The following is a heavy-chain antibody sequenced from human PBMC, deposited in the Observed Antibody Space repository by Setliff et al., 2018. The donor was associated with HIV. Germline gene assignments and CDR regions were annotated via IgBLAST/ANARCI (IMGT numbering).Heavy chain of an antibody. Sequence: SETLSLTCTVSGGSISSHYWSWIRQPPGKGLEWIGYIYYSGNTNYNPSLKSRVTISLDTSKNHYSLNLTSVTAADTAVYYCARAAWDYYDTTLLGGSFDPWGQGTLVTVSS. D-gene: IGHD3-22*01. V-gene: IGHV4-59*11. J-gene: IGHJ5*02. CDR3: ARAAWDYYDTTLLGGSFDP. CDR1: GGSISSHY. CDR2: IYYSGNT.